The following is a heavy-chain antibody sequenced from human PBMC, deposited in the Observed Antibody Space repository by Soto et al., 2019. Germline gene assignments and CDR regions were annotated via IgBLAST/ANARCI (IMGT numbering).Heavy chain of an antibody. CDR3: AKDRDYPRDYFHY. CDR2: VSPNGQGI. Sequence: PGGSLRLSCGAYGFTLVRYGMSWVRQAPGKGLEWVSAVSPNGQGIYYADSVRGRFTISRDFSKNTVFLHMDSLRAEDTAVYYCAKDRDYPRDYFHYWGQGTLVTVSS. CDR1: GFTLVRYG. V-gene: IGHV3-23*01. J-gene: IGHJ4*02. D-gene: IGHD3-10*01.